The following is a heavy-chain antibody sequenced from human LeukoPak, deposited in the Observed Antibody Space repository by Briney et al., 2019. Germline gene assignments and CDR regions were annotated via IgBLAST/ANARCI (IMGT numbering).Heavy chain of an antibody. V-gene: IGHV3-23*01. Sequence: GGSLRLSCAASGFTFSNYAMSWVRQAPGKGLEWVSAISRSGGSTYYADSVKGRFTISRDNSKNALYLQMNSLRAEDTAVYYCAREDIVVVPAHYYYYGMDVWGQGTTVTVSS. J-gene: IGHJ6*02. CDR2: ISRSGGST. CDR3: AREDIVVVPAHYYYYGMDV. CDR1: GFTFSNYA. D-gene: IGHD2-2*01.